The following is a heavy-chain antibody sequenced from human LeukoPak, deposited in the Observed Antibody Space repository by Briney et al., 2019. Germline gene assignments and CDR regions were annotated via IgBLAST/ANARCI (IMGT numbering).Heavy chain of an antibody. CDR3: ARDKTVAGPYYYYGMDV. D-gene: IGHD2-15*01. V-gene: IGHV3-48*03. CDR2: ISSSGSTI. Sequence: GGSLRLSCAASGFTFSSYEMNWVRQAPGKGLEWVSYISSSGSTIYYADSVKGRFTISRDNAKNSLYLQMNSLRAEDTAVYYCARDKTVAGPYYYYGMDVWGQGTTVIVSS. CDR1: GFTFSSYE. J-gene: IGHJ6*02.